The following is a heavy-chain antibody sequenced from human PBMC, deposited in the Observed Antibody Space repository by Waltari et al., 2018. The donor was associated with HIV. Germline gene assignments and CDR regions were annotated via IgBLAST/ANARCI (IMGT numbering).Heavy chain of an antibody. J-gene: IGHJ2*01. CDR1: GFSFVMYN. Sequence: QLVASCGGVVKAGGSFRVSWSDSGFSFVMYNMKWVRQVPGKGLEWVSSISSSNNNVFYGDSVKGRFTISRDNAKKSLFLQMNSLRGEDTAIYYCARRQAPYWYFDLWGRGTLVTVSS. CDR3: ARRQAPYWYFDL. V-gene: IGHV3-21*02. CDR2: ISSSNNNV.